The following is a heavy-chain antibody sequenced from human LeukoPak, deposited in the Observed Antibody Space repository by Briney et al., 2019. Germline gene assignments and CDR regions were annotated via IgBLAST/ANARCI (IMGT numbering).Heavy chain of an antibody. J-gene: IGHJ4*02. CDR1: GFSLSSPGVG. CDR3: AQKDADTTMVPHY. Sequence: SGPTLVNPTQTLTLTCTCSGFSLSSPGVGVGWIRQPPGKALEWLALVYWNDAKRYSPSLRSRLTITNDSTQKQVVLTMTKMDPVDTATYYCAQKDADTTMVPHYWGQGILVTVSS. V-gene: IGHV2-5*01. D-gene: IGHD5-18*01. CDR2: VYWNDAK.